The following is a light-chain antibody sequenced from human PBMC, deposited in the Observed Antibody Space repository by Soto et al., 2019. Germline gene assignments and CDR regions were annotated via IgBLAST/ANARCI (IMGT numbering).Light chain of an antibody. J-gene: IGLJ2*01. Sequence: QLVLTQSPSASASLGASVKLTCTLSSGHSSYAIAWHQQQPEKGPRYLMKLNSDGSHSKGDGIPDRFSGSSSGAERYLTISSLQSEDEADYYCQTWGTGNVVFGRGTKVTVL. CDR3: QTWGTGNVV. CDR1: SGHSSYA. CDR2: LNSDGSH. V-gene: IGLV4-69*01.